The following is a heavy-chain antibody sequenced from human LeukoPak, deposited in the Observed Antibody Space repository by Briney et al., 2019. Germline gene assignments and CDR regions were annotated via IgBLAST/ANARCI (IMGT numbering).Heavy chain of an antibody. CDR2: NYYSGST. J-gene: IGHJ4*02. CDR3: ARSRVTMVRGSPNWNFDY. D-gene: IGHD3-10*01. CDR1: GGSINTYY. Sequence: SETLSLTCTVSGGSINTYYWSWTRQPPGKGLEWVGYNYYSGSTNYNPSLKSRVIILVDASKNQFSLKLSSVTAADTAVYYCARSRVTMVRGSPNWNFDYWGQGILVTVSS. V-gene: IGHV4-59*01.